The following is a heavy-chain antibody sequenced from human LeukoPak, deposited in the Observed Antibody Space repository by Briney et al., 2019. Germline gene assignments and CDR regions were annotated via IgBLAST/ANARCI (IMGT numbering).Heavy chain of an antibody. Sequence: ASVKVSCKVSGYTFTGYYMHWVRQAPGQGLEWMGWINPNSGGTNYAQKFQGRVTMTRDTSISTAYMELSRLRSDDTAVYYCARSLYYYDSSGYSPDYWGQGTLVTVSS. CDR1: GYTFTGYY. V-gene: IGHV1-2*02. D-gene: IGHD3-22*01. J-gene: IGHJ4*02. CDR2: INPNSGGT. CDR3: ARSLYYYDSSGYSPDY.